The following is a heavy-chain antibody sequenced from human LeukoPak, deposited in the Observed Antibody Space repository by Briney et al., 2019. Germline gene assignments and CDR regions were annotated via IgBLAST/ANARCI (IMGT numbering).Heavy chain of an antibody. CDR2: IYYSGST. D-gene: IGHD6-19*01. CDR3: ARGQNSGPARGFDY. CDR1: GGSISSGGYY. V-gene: IGHV4-31*03. Sequence: SETLSLTCTVSGGSISSGGYYWSWIRQHPGKGLEWIGYIYYSGSTYYNPSLKSRVTISVDTSKNQFSLKLSSVTAADTAVYYCARGQNSGPARGFDYWGQGTLVTVSS. J-gene: IGHJ4*02.